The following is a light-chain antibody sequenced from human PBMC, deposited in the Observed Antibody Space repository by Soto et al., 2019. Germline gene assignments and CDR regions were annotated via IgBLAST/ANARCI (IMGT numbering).Light chain of an antibody. Sequence: DIQMTQSPSSLSASVGDRVTITCRASQSISSYLNWYQQKPGKAPKLLIYAASSLQSGVLSRFRGSGSGTAFTLTISSLQPEDFATYYCQQSYSRIFTFGPGNKVDIK. CDR3: QQSYSRIFT. CDR2: AAS. J-gene: IGKJ3*01. CDR1: QSISSY. V-gene: IGKV1-39*01.